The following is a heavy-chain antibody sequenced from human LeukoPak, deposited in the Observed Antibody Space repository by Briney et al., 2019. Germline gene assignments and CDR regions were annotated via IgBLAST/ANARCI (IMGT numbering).Heavy chain of an antibody. V-gene: IGHV3-21*04. J-gene: IGHJ4*02. CDR2: ISSSSSYI. CDR3: AKEAYSGSLRSPIDY. D-gene: IGHD1-26*01. Sequence: PGGSLRLSCAASGFTFSSYSMNWVRQAPGKGLEWVSSISSSSSYIYYADSVKGRFTISRDNSKNTLYLQMNSLRAEDTAVYYCAKEAYSGSLRSPIDYWGQGTLVTVSS. CDR1: GFTFSSYS.